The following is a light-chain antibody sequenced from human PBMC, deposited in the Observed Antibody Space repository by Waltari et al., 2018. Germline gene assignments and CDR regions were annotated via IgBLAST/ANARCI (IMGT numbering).Light chain of an antibody. CDR2: VNSDGSH. V-gene: IGLV4-69*01. Sequence: QLVLTQSPSATASLGASVKPTCTLSSGHSNNAIAWHQQQPEKGPRYLMKVNSDGSHSKGDGIPDRFAGSSSGAERYLTISSLQSEDEADYYCHTRGTGLYVFGPGTKVTVL. J-gene: IGLJ1*01. CDR3: HTRGTGLYV. CDR1: SGHSNNA.